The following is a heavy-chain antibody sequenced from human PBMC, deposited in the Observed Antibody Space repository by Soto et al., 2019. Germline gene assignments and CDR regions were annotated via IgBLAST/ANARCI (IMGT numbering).Heavy chain of an antibody. J-gene: IGHJ6*02. V-gene: IGHV1-18*01. D-gene: IGHD3-10*01. CDR2: ISAYNGNT. CDR3: ARRGIRELLWFGDKSSQLDYYYYGMDV. Sequence: GASVKVSCKASGYTFTSYGISWVRQAPGQGLEWMGWISAYNGNTNYAQKLQGRVTMTTDTSTSTAYMELRSLRSDDTAVYYCARRGIRELLWFGDKSSQLDYYYYGMDVWGQGTTVTVSS. CDR1: GYTFTSYG.